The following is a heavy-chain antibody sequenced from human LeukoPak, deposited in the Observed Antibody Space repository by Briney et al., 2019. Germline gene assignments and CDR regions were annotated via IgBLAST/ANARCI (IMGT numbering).Heavy chain of an antibody. CDR1: GGTFNNSA. CDR2: IMPLFGTA. D-gene: IGHD4-17*01. Sequence: SEKVSCKTSGGTFNNSAISWVRQAPGQGLEWLGGIMPLFGTAGYAQKFQGRVTITKDESTRTVYLELTSLTSDDTAVYYCARDVHGDYGSGWFDPWGQGTLVSVSS. J-gene: IGHJ5*02. V-gene: IGHV1-69*05. CDR3: ARDVHGDYGSGWFDP.